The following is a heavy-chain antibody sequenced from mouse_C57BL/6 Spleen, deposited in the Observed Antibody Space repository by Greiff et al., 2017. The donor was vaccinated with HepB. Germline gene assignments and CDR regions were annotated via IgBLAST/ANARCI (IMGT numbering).Heavy chain of an antibody. D-gene: IGHD2-5*01. CDR2: ISYDGSN. CDR3: AREKSNYDYAMDY. J-gene: IGHJ4*01. V-gene: IGHV3-6*01. CDR1: GYSITSGYY. Sequence: EVQLVESGPGLVKPSQSLSLTCSVTGYSITSGYYWNWIRQFPGNKLEWMGYISYDGSNNYNPSLKNRISITRDTSKNQFFLKLNSVTTEDTATYYCAREKSNYDYAMDYWGQGTSVTVSS.